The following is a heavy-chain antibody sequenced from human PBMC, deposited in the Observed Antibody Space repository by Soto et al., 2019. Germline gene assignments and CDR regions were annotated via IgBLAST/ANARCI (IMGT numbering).Heavy chain of an antibody. CDR3: ARDKRDLRFLEWSYYFDY. CDR1: GFTFSNYA. Sequence: QVQLVESGGGVVQPGRSLRLSCAPSGFTFSNYAMQWVRQAPGKGLEWVAVISYDGSNKYYADSVKGRFTISRDNSKNTLYLQMNSLRAEDTAVYYCARDKRDLRFLEWSYYFDYWGQGNLVNVSS. J-gene: IGHJ4*02. V-gene: IGHV3-30-3*01. CDR2: ISYDGSNK. D-gene: IGHD3-3*01.